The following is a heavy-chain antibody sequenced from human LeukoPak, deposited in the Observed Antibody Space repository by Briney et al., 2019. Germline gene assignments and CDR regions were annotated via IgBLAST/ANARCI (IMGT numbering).Heavy chain of an antibody. D-gene: IGHD3-3*01. Sequence: PSETLSLTCTVSGGSISSSSYYWGWIRQPPGKGLEWIGSIYYSGSTYYNPSLKSRVTISVDTSKNQFSLKLSSVTAADTAVYYCARDKAFNYDFWSGYYNDAFDIWGQGTMVTVSS. CDR1: GGSISSSSYY. CDR3: ARDKAFNYDFWSGYYNDAFDI. J-gene: IGHJ3*02. V-gene: IGHV4-39*07. CDR2: IYYSGST.